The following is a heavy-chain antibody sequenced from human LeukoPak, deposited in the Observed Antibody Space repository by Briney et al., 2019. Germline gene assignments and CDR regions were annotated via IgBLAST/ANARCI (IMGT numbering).Heavy chain of an antibody. CDR3: ASQPTTQWLVDRNAFDI. CDR2: ISSSSSYI. J-gene: IGHJ3*02. D-gene: IGHD6-19*01. Sequence: PGGSLRLSCAASGFTFSSYSMNWVRQAPGKGLEWVSSISSSSSYIYYADSVKGRFTISGDNAKNSLYLQMNSLRAEDTAVYYCASQPTTQWLVDRNAFDIWGQGTMVTVSS. V-gene: IGHV3-21*01. CDR1: GFTFSSYS.